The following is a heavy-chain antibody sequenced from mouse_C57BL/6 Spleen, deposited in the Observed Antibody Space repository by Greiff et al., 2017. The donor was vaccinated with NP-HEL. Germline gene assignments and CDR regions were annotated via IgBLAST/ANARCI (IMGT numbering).Heavy chain of an antibody. Sequence: VQRVESGPELVKPGASVKLSCKASGYTFTSYDINWVKQRPGQGLEWIGWIYPRDGSTKYNEKFKGKATLTVDTSSSTAYMELHSLTSEDSAVYFCARPYYDYDGGLAYWGQGTLVTVSA. J-gene: IGHJ3*01. CDR3: ARPYYDYDGGLAY. D-gene: IGHD2-4*01. V-gene: IGHV1-85*01. CDR2: IYPRDGST. CDR1: GYTFTSYD.